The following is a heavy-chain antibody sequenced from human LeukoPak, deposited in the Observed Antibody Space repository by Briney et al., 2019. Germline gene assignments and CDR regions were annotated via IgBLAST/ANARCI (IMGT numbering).Heavy chain of an antibody. Sequence: SETLSLTCAVYGGSFSGYYWSWIRQPPGKGLEWIGEINHSGSTNYNPSLKSRVTMSVDTSKNQFSLKLSSVAAADTAVYYCARGNLWFGELFSTNWFDPWGQGTLVTVSS. D-gene: IGHD3-10*01. CDR2: INHSGST. V-gene: IGHV4-34*01. CDR1: GGSFSGYY. CDR3: ARGNLWFGELFSTNWFDP. J-gene: IGHJ5*02.